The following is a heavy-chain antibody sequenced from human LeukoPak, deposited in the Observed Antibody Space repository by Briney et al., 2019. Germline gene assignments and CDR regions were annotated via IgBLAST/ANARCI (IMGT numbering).Heavy chain of an antibody. CDR3: AKEIYSSSWSPDDY. Sequence: GGSLRLSCAASGFTFSSYAMSWVRQAPGKGLEWGSAISGSGGSTYYADSVKGRFTISRDNSKNTLYLQMNSLRAEDTAVYYCAKEIYSSSWSPDDYWGQGTLVTVSS. D-gene: IGHD6-13*01. J-gene: IGHJ4*02. CDR1: GFTFSSYA. CDR2: ISGSGGST. V-gene: IGHV3-23*01.